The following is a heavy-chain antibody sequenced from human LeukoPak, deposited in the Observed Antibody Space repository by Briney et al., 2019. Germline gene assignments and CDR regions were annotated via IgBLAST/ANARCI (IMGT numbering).Heavy chain of an antibody. CDR2: IYYSGST. V-gene: IGHV4-39*07. J-gene: IGHJ6*02. D-gene: IGHD3-3*01. CDR1: GGSISSSTYY. CDR3: ARETRGSGSQRPIRCGMDV. Sequence: SETLSLTCTVSGGSISSSTYYWGWIRQPPGKGLEWIGSIYYSGSTYYNPSLKSRVSISVDTSQNQFSLKLSSVTAADTAVYYCARETRGSGSQRPIRCGMDVWGQGTTVTVSS.